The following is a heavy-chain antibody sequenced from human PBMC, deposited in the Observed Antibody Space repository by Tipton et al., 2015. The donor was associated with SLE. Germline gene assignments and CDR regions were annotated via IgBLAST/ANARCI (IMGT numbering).Heavy chain of an antibody. CDR2: IYYSGST. CDR3: ARGGIAVAGTRTYFDY. CDR1: GFTFSSYW. Sequence: LRLSCAASGFTFSSYWMSWVRQAPGKGLEWIGYIYYSGSTNYNPSLKSRVTISVDTSKNQFSLKLSSVTAADTAVYYCARGGIAVAGTRTYFDYWGQGTLVTVSS. J-gene: IGHJ4*02. D-gene: IGHD6-19*01. V-gene: IGHV4-59*01.